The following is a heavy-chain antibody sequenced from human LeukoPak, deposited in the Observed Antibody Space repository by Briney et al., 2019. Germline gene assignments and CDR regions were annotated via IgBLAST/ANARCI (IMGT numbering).Heavy chain of an antibody. CDR2: ISYDGSNK. V-gene: IGHV3-30-3*01. Sequence: PGGSLRLSCAASGFTFSSYAMHWVRQAPGKGLEWVAVISYDGSNKYYADSVKGRFTISRDNSKNTLYLQMNSLRAEDTAVYYCARDALVGGSYNLDYWGQGTLVTVSS. CDR1: GFTFSSYA. D-gene: IGHD1-26*01. CDR3: ARDALVGGSYNLDY. J-gene: IGHJ4*02.